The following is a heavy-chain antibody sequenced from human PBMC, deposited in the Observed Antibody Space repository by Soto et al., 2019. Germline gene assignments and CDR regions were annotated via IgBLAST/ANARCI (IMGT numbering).Heavy chain of an antibody. CDR2: IYYSGST. D-gene: IGHD1-26*01. Sequence: QLQLQESGPGLVKPSETLSLTCTVSGGSISSSSYYWGWIRQPPGKGLEWIGSIYYSGSTYYNPSLKSRVTISVDTSKNQFSLKLSSVTAADTAVYYCARHGNYYYYMDVWGKGTTVTVSS. V-gene: IGHV4-39*01. CDR1: GGSISSSSYY. J-gene: IGHJ6*03. CDR3: ARHGNYYYYMDV.